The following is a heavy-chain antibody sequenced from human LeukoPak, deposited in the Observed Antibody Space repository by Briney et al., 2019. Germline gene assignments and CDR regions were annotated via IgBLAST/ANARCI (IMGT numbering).Heavy chain of an antibody. CDR3: AKAKQWLVQRPFDY. V-gene: IGHV4-38-2*01. D-gene: IGHD6-19*01. Sequence: GSLRLSCAASGFTFSNYNMNWVRQPPGKGLEWIGSIYYSGSTYYNPSLKSQVTISVDTSKNQFSLKPSSVTAADTAVYYCAKAKQWLVQRPFDYWGQGTLVTVSS. CDR1: GFTFSNYN. CDR2: IYYSGST. J-gene: IGHJ4*02.